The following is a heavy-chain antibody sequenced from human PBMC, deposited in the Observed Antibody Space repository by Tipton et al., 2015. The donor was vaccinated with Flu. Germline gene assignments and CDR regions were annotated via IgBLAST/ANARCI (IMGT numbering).Heavy chain of an antibody. CDR3: AISRDGYAFDH. CDR2: KYYTGSS. Sequence: TLSLTCTVSGGPISGFYWGWIRQPPGKGLEWIAYKYYTGSSNYNPALWSRVAISEDTSNNQLSLRVTSVSAADTATYYCAISRDGYAFDHWGQGILVTASS. V-gene: IGHV4-59*01. CDR1: GGPISGFY. J-gene: IGHJ4*02. D-gene: IGHD5-24*01.